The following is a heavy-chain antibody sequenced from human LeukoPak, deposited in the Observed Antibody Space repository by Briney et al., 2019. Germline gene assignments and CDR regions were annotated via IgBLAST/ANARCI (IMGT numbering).Heavy chain of an antibody. CDR3: ARDQSLRFLEWLPID. CDR2: IIPIFGKT. CDR1: GGTFSNYA. Sequence: SVKVSCKASGGTFSNYAISWVRQAPGHGLEWMGGIIPIFGKTNYAQNFQDRVTITTDESTSTAYTELSSLRSEDTAVYYCARDQSLRFLEWLPIDWGQGTLVTVSS. V-gene: IGHV1-69*05. D-gene: IGHD3-3*01. J-gene: IGHJ4*02.